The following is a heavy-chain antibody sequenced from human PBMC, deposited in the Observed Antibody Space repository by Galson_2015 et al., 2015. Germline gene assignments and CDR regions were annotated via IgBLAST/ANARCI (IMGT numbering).Heavy chain of an antibody. CDR2: IYPGDSDT. CDR1: GYSFTSYW. V-gene: IGHV5-51*01. J-gene: IGHJ4*02. CDR3: ARHKFEDGYNLIWAFDY. D-gene: IGHD5-24*01. Sequence: QSGAEVKKPGESLTISCKGSGYSFTSYWIGWVRQMPGKGLEWMGIIYPGDSDTRYSPSFQGQVTISADKSISTAYLQWSSLKASDTAMYYCARHKFEDGYNLIWAFDYWGQGTLVTVSS.